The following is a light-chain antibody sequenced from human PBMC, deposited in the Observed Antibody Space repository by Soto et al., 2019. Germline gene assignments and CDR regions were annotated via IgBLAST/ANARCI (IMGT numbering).Light chain of an antibody. CDR1: SSNIGAGYD. J-gene: IGLJ2*01. Sequence: QSVLTQPPSVSGAPGQRVTISCTGSSSNIGAGYDVHWYQQLPGTAPKLLIYGNSNRPSVVPDRFSGSKSGTSASLAITGLQAEDEAYYYCQSYDSSLSGSVFGGGTKLTVL. CDR3: QSYDSSLSGSV. V-gene: IGLV1-40*01. CDR2: GNS.